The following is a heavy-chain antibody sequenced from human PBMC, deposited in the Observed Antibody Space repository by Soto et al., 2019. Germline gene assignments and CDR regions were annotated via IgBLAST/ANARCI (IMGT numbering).Heavy chain of an antibody. J-gene: IGHJ5*02. CDR3: TYLYREGP. CDR1: GFSFNKAW. CDR2: IKSRTDGGAT. D-gene: IGHD3-10*01. Sequence: EVQLLESGGDLVEPGGSLRLSCAASGFSFNKAWMTWVRQAPGKGLEWVGRIKSRTDGGATEYAPPVNDRFIISRDDSRNMVFLQMNSLKTEDTAVYFCTYLYREGPWGQGTLVTVSS. V-gene: IGHV3-15*01.